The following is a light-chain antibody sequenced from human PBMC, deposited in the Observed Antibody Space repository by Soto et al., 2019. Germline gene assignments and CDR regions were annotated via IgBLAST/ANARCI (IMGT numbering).Light chain of an antibody. CDR2: EVS. CDR1: SSDVGGYKY. CDR3: SSYATSDTLV. J-gene: IGLJ3*02. V-gene: IGLV2-14*01. Sequence: QSALTQPASVSGSPGQSITISCTGTSSDVGGYKYVSWYQQHPGKAPKLMIYEVSNRPSGVSNRFSGSKSGNTASLTISGLQAADEADYYCSSYATSDTLVFGGGTKVTVL.